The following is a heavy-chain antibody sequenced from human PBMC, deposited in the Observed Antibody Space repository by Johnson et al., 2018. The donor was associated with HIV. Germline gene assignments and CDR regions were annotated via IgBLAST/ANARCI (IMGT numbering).Heavy chain of an antibody. Sequence: VQLVESVGGLIQPGGSLRLSCAASGFTFDDYGMSWVRRAPGKGLEWVSGINWNGGRTGYADSVRGRFTISRDNAKNSLYLQVNSLRAEDTALYYCARDEDIVVVVDGNHIMGRAFDIWGQGTMVTVSS. CDR3: ARDEDIVVVVDGNHIMGRAFDI. J-gene: IGHJ3*02. CDR1: GFTFDDYG. V-gene: IGHV3-20*04. CDR2: INWNGGRT. D-gene: IGHD2-15*01.